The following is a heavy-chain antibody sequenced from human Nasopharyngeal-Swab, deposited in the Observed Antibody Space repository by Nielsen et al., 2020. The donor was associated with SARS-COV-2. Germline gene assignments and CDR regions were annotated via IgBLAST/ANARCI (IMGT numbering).Heavy chain of an antibody. D-gene: IGHD1-14*01. CDR3: ANSLIGAAGTTLDS. CDR2: ISYTVST. V-gene: IGHV4-59*08. J-gene: IGHJ4*02. Sequence: SETLSLTCTVFGGSISSYYWSWIRQSPGKGLEWIGFISYTVSTNYNPSLKSRVTISVDTSKNQFSLNLRSMTAADTAVYYCANSLIGAAGTTLDSWGQGNLVTVSS. CDR1: GGSISSYY.